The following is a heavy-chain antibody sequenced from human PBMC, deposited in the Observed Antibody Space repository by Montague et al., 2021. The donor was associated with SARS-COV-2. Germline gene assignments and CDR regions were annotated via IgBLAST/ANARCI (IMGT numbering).Heavy chain of an antibody. Sequence: SETLSLTCAVYGGSFSGYYLNWTRQPPGKGLEWIGEINHSGSTNXXPSLKSRVTIAVDTSKNQVSLKLTSVTAADTAVFYCARSTVTNSPFGFSNKLRSRYNGMDVWGQGTAVTVS. D-gene: IGHD4-17*01. J-gene: IGHJ6*02. CDR2: INHSGST. V-gene: IGHV4-34*01. CDR1: GGSFSGYY. CDR3: ARSTVTNSPFGFSNKLRSRYNGMDV.